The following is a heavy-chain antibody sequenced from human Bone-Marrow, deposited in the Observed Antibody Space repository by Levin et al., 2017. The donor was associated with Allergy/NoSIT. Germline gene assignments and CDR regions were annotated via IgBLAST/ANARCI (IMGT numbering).Heavy chain of an antibody. V-gene: IGHV3-48*02. J-gene: IGHJ5*02. D-gene: IGHD4/OR15-4a*01. Sequence: GESLKISCAASGFIFSNFNMNWVRQAPGTGPEWVSFISTTSNEVSYTDSVKGRFTISRDNAKSSLYLQMNSLRDEDTAVYYCALTIGVTPAWGQGTVVTVSS. CDR3: ALTIGVTPA. CDR2: ISTTSNEV. CDR1: GFIFSNFN.